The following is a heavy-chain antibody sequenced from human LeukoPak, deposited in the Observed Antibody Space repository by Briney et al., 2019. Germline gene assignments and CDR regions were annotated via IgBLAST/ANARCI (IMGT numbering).Heavy chain of an antibody. J-gene: IGHJ3*02. Sequence: SVKVSCKASGGTFSSYAISWVRQAPGQGLEWMGGIIPIFGTANYAQKFQGRVTITADESTSTAYMELSSLRSEDTAVYYCARAVRGYSGYDLGSDAFDIWGQGTMVTVSS. CDR1: GGTFSSYA. D-gene: IGHD5-12*01. V-gene: IGHV1-69*13. CDR3: ARAVRGYSGYDLGSDAFDI. CDR2: IIPIFGTA.